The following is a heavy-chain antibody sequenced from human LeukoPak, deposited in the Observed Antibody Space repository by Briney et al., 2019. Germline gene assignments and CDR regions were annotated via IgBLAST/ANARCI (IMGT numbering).Heavy chain of an antibody. V-gene: IGHV4-39*01. CDR2: IYYSGST. J-gene: IGHJ4*02. CDR3: AIIRTRGAVAVLD. Sequence: SETLSLTCTVSCGSISSSSYYWGWIRQPPGKGLEWIGSIYYSGSTYYNPSLKSRVTISVDTSKNQFSLKLSSVTAADTAVYYCAIIRTRGAVAVLDWRQGTLVTVCS. D-gene: IGHD6-19*01. CDR1: CGSISSSSYY.